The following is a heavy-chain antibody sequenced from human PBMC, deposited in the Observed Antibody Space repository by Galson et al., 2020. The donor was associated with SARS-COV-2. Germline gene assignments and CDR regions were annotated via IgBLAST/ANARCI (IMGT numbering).Heavy chain of an antibody. CDR3: ARGPLLWFGELPFRAFDI. V-gene: IGHV4-4*02. CDR2: IYHSGST. J-gene: IGHJ3*02. CDR1: GGSISSSNW. D-gene: IGHD3-10*01. Sequence: SQTLSLTCAVSGGSISSSNWWSWVRQPPGKGLEWIGEIYHSGSTNYNPSLKSQVTISVDKSKNQFSLKLSSVTAADTAVYYCARGPLLWFGELPFRAFDIWGQGTMVTVSS.